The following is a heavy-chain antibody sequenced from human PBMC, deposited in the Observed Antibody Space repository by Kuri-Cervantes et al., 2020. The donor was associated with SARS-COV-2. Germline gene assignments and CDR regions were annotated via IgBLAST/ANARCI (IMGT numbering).Heavy chain of an antibody. J-gene: IGHJ4*02. Sequence: ASVKVSCKASGYTFTSYDINWVRQATGQGLEWMGWMNPNSGNTGYAQKFQGRVTITRNTSISTAYMELSSLRSEDTAVYYCARVGIYDYSNYRPFDYWGQGTLVTVSS. CDR2: MNPNSGNT. V-gene: IGHV1-8*03. CDR1: GYTFTSYD. CDR3: ARVGIYDYSNYRPFDY. D-gene: IGHD4-11*01.